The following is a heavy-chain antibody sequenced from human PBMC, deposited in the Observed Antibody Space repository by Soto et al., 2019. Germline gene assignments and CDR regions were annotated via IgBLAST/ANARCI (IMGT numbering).Heavy chain of an antibody. J-gene: IGHJ4*02. CDR2: INGDGTDT. CDR1: GFTFSMYW. D-gene: IGHD3-16*01. Sequence: EVQLVESGGGLVQRGGSLRLSCAASGFTFSMYWMHWVRQAPGKGLLWVSRINGDGTDTTYADSVKGRFTISRDNAKNTVYLQMNGLRAEDTAVYYCAREVGRGSGSYYLDYWGQETLVTVSS. V-gene: IGHV3-74*03. CDR3: AREVGRGSGSYYLDY.